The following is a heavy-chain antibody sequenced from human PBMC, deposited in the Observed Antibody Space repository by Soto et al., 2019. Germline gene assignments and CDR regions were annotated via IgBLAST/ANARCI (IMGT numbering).Heavy chain of an antibody. CDR2: ISYDGSNK. V-gene: IGHV3-30-3*01. J-gene: IGHJ4*02. CDR3: ARGTRLTGYYDPFDY. CDR1: GFTFSSYA. D-gene: IGHD3-9*01. Sequence: PGGSLRLSCAASGFTFSSYAMHWVRQAPGKGLEWVAVISYDGSNKYYADSVKGRFTISRDNPKNTLYLQMNSLRAEDTAVYSCARGTRLTGYYDPFDYWGQGTLVTVSS.